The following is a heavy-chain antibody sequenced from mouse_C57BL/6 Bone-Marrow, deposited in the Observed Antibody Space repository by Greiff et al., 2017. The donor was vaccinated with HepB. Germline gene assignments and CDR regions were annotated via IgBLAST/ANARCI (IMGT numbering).Heavy chain of an antibody. Sequence: QVQLQQSGAELVKPGASVKLSCKASGYTFTSYWMHWVKQRPGQGLEWIGMIHPNSGSTNYNEKFKSKATLTVDKSSSTAYMQLSSLTSEDSAVYYGARCSSYWYFDVWGTGTTVTVSS. CDR2: IHPNSGST. D-gene: IGHD1-1*01. V-gene: IGHV1-64*01. J-gene: IGHJ1*03. CDR3: ARCSSYWYFDV. CDR1: GYTFTSYW.